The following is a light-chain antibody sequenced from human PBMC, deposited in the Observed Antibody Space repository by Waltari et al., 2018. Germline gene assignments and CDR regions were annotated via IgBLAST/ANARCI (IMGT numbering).Light chain of an antibody. CDR3: CSYAGSSTWV. V-gene: IGLV2-23*01. Sequence: QSALTQPASVSGSPGQSITISCTGTSSDVGSYNLVSWYQLHPGKAPKLMIYEGSKRPSGVSNRFSGSQAVNTASLTISGLQAEDEADYYCCSYAGSSTWVFGGGTKLTVL. CDR2: EGS. J-gene: IGLJ3*02. CDR1: SSDVGSYNL.